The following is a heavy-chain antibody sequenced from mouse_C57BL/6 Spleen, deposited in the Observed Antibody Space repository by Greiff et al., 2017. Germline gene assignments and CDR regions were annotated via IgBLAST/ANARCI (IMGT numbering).Heavy chain of an antibody. V-gene: IGHV1-55*01. CDR3: ARGGDYDYDGGFAY. CDR1: GYTFTSYW. Sequence: QVQLQQPGAELVKPGASVKMSCKASGYTFTSYWITWVKQRPGQGLEWIGDIYPGSGSTNYNEKFKSKATLTVDTSSSTAYMQLSSLTSEDSAVYDCARGGDYDYDGGFAYWGQGTLVTGSA. CDR2: IYPGSGST. D-gene: IGHD2-4*01. J-gene: IGHJ3*01.